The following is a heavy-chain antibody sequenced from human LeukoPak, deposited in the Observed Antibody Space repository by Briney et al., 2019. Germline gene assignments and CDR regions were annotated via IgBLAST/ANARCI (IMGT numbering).Heavy chain of an antibody. CDR3: ARAGVVWFDP. V-gene: IGHV4-34*01. CDR1: GGSFSGYY. CDR2: IYHSGST. Sequence: SETLSLTCAVYGGSFSGYYWSWIRQPPGKGLEWIGEIYHSGSTNYNPSLKSRVTISVDTSKNQFSLKLSSVTAADTAVYYCARAGVVWFDPWGQGTLVTVSS. J-gene: IGHJ5*02. D-gene: IGHD3-3*01.